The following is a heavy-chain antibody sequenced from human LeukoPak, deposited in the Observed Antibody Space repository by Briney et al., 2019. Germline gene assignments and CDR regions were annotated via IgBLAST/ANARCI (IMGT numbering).Heavy chain of an antibody. CDR3: ARTEYYYDSSAYYFDY. CDR1: GFTFSSYE. Sequence: GGSLRLSCAASGFTFSSYEMNWVRQAPGKGLEWVSYISSSGCTIYYADSVKGRFTISRDNAKNSLYLQMNSLRAEDTAVYYCARTEYYYDSSAYYFDYWGQGTLVTVSS. V-gene: IGHV3-48*03. CDR2: ISSSGCTI. J-gene: IGHJ4*02. D-gene: IGHD3-22*01.